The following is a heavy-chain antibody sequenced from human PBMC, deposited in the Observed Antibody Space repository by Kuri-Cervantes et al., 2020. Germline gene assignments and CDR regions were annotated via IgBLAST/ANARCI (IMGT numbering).Heavy chain of an antibody. V-gene: IGHV4-38-2*01. J-gene: IGHJ2*01. D-gene: IGHD3-22*01. CDR3: ARGAYYDSRNGRDFDL. CDR2: IYHSGST. CDR1: GYSISSGYY. Sequence: SQTLSLTCAVSGYSISSGYYWGWIRQPPGKGLEWIGSIYHSGSTNYNPSLKSRVTISVDTSKNQFSLKLSSVTAADTAVYYCARGAYYDSRNGRDFDLWGRGTLVTVSS.